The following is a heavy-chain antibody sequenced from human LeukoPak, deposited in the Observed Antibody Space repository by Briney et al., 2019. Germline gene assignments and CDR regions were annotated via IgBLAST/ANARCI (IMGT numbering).Heavy chain of an antibody. D-gene: IGHD3-22*01. Sequence: PGGSLRLSCAASGFTFSSYWMSWVCQAPGKGLEWVANIKQDGSEKYYVDSVKGRFTISRDNAKNSLYLQMNSLRAEDTAVYYCARDYYDSSGYSRGAYNWFDPWGQGTLVTVSS. V-gene: IGHV3-7*01. CDR3: ARDYYDSSGYSRGAYNWFDP. CDR1: GFTFSSYW. CDR2: IKQDGSEK. J-gene: IGHJ5*02.